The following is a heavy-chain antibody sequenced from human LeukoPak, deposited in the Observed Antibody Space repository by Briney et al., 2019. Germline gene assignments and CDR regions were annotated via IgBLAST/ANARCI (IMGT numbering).Heavy chain of an antibody. CDR1: GYTFTSYW. Sequence: PGGSLRLSCAASGYTFTSYWMSWVRQAPGKGLEWVANIKQDGSEKDYVDSVKGRFTISRDNAKNSLYLQMNSLRAEDTAVYYCARAEFGELYRFDYWGQGTLVTVSS. V-gene: IGHV3-7*01. J-gene: IGHJ4*02. D-gene: IGHD3-10*01. CDR3: ARAEFGELYRFDY. CDR2: IKQDGSEK.